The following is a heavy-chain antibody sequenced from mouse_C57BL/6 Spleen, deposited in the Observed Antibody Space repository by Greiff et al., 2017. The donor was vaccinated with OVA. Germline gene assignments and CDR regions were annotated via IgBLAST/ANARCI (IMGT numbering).Heavy chain of an antibody. J-gene: IGHJ4*01. D-gene: IGHD2-5*01. V-gene: IGHV1-55*01. Sequence: QVQLQQPGAELVKPGASVKMSCKASGYTFTSYWITWVKQRPGQGLEWIGDIYPGSGSTNYNEKFKSKASLTVDTSSSTAYMQRSSLTSEDSAVYYCAREVSNYVGYAMDYWGQGTSVTVSS. CDR3: AREVSNYVGYAMDY. CDR2: IYPGSGST. CDR1: GYTFTSYW.